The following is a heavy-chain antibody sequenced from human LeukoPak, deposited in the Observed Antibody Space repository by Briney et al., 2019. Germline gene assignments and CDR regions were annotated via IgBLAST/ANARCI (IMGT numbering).Heavy chain of an antibody. V-gene: IGHV3-23*01. Sequence: PGGSLRLSCAASGFTFSSYAMSWVRQALGKGLEWVSAISGSGGSTYYADSVKGRFTISRDNSKNTLYLQMNSLRAEDTAVYYCAKDSGPFGWSYFDYWGQGTLVTVSS. D-gene: IGHD3-3*01. J-gene: IGHJ4*02. CDR1: GFTFSSYA. CDR3: AKDSGPFGWSYFDY. CDR2: ISGSGGST.